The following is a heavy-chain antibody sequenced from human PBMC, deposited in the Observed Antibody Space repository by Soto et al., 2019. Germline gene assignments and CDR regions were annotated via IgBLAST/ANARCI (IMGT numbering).Heavy chain of an antibody. J-gene: IGHJ6*03. CDR1: GFTFSSYG. D-gene: IGHD3-9*01. V-gene: IGHV3-30*18. CDR3: AKDPHPYYDILTVPYYYYYMDV. CDR2: ISYDGSNK. Sequence: GGSLRLSCAASGFTFSSYGMHWVRQAPGKGLEWVAVISYDGSNKYYADSVKGRFTISRDNSKNTLYLQMNSLRAEDTAVYYCAKDPHPYYDILTVPYYYYYMDVWGKGTTVTVSS.